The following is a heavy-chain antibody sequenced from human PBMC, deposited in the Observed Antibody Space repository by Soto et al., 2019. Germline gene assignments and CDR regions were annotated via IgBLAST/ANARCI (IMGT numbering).Heavy chain of an antibody. CDR2: IIPIFGTA. D-gene: IGHD2-21*01. Sequence: QVQLVQSGAEVKKPGSSVKVYCKASGGTFSSYVISWVRQAPGQGLEWMGGIIPIFGTANYAQKFQGRVTITADESTRTAYMELSSLRSEDTAMYYCARVFHTVGWFDPWGQGTLVTVSS. V-gene: IGHV1-69*01. J-gene: IGHJ5*02. CDR1: GGTFSSYV. CDR3: ARVFHTVGWFDP.